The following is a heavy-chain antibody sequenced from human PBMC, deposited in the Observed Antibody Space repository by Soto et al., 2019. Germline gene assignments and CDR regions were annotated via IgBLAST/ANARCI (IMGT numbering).Heavy chain of an antibody. Sequence: PSETLSLTCTVSGGSFSSHYWSWIRQPPGKGLEWIGYIYYSGSTYYNPSLKSRVTISVDTSKNQFSLKLSSVTAADTAVYYCARDARRTQYGMDVWGQGTTVTVSS. J-gene: IGHJ6*02. D-gene: IGHD1-7*01. CDR2: IYYSGST. V-gene: IGHV4-59*11. CDR3: ARDARRTQYGMDV. CDR1: GGSFSSHY.